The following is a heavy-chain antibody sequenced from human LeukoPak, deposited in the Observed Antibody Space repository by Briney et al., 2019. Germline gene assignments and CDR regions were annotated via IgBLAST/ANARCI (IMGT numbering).Heavy chain of an antibody. CDR1: GFTFSSYW. CDR2: INSDGTGT. Sequence: GGSLRLSCAASGFTFSSYWTHWVRHAPGKGLVWVSRINSDGTGTSYADSVKGRFTISRDNAKNTLYLQMNSLRAEDTAVYYCAREAYDSGSYYFDYWGQGTLVTVSS. CDR3: AREAYDSGSYYFDY. D-gene: IGHD3-10*01. V-gene: IGHV3-74*01. J-gene: IGHJ4*02.